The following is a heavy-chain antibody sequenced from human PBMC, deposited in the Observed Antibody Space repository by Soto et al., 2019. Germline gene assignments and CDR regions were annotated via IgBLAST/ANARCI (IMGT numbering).Heavy chain of an antibody. J-gene: IGHJ6*02. Sequence: SETLSLTCAVSGGSISSSNWWSWVRQPPGKGLGWIGEIYHSGSTNYNPSLKSRVTISVDKSKNQFSLKLSSVTAAGTAVYYCARDRLRFGEFPYYYYGMDVWGQGTTVTVSS. D-gene: IGHD3-10*01. V-gene: IGHV4-4*02. CDR3: ARDRLRFGEFPYYYYGMDV. CDR1: GGSISSSNW. CDR2: IYHSGST.